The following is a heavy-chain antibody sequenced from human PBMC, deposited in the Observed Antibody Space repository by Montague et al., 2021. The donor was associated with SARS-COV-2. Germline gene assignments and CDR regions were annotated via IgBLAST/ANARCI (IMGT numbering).Heavy chain of an antibody. Sequence: SETLSLTCTVSGVSVTDYYWSWIRQPPGKGLEWVGDVLYNKGTNFNPSLKSRVAISVDTSKNQFSLRLNSVTAADTALYYCVRHPLHDGLNGPPDFWDQGTLVTVSS. J-gene: IGHJ4*02. CDR2: VLYNKGT. D-gene: IGHD3-9*01. CDR3: VRHPLHDGLNGPPDF. CDR1: GVSVTDYY. V-gene: IGHV4-59*08.